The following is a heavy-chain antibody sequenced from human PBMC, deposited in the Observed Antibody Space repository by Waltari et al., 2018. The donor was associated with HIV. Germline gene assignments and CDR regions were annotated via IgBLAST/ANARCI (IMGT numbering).Heavy chain of an antibody. Sequence: EVQLVESGGGLVQPGGSLRLYCAASGCTFSNYTMNWVRQDPGKGLEWVSYISRSSSSIFYADSVKVRFTISRDNAKNSLYLQMNSLRVEDTAVYYCARDINGGWGYWGQGTLVTVAS. CDR3: ARDINGGWGY. D-gene: IGHD7-27*01. V-gene: IGHV3-48*01. J-gene: IGHJ4*02. CDR1: GCTFSNYT. CDR2: ISRSSSSI.